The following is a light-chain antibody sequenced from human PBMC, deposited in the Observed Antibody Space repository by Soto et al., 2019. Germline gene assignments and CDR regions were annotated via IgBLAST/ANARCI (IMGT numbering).Light chain of an antibody. Sequence: DIPMTQSPSTLSASVGDGVTITCRASQSIRSWLAWYQQKPGKAPKLLIFDASSLQSGVPSRFSGSGSGTEFTLTISSLQPDDSATYYCQQYNTYPYTFGQGTKLEIK. J-gene: IGKJ2*01. CDR1: QSIRSW. CDR2: DAS. V-gene: IGKV1-5*01. CDR3: QQYNTYPYT.